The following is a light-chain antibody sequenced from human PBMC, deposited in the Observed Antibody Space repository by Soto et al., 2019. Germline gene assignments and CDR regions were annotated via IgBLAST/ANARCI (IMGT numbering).Light chain of an antibody. V-gene: IGKV1-39*01. Sequence: DILLTQSPSSLSASVGDRVTITCRASQIIGTYLNWYQQKPGKAPKLLIHAVSSLHSGVPSRFRGSGSGTDFTLTISSLEPEDCATYYCQESYSTPSWTFGQGTKV. CDR2: AVS. J-gene: IGKJ1*01. CDR3: QESYSTPSWT. CDR1: QIIGTY.